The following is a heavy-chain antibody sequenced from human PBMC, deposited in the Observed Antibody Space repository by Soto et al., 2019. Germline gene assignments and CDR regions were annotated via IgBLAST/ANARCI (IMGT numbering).Heavy chain of an antibody. V-gene: IGHV1-2*04. Sequence: ASVKVSCKASRYSFTDYHIHWVRQAPGQGLEWLGRINPKSGGTSTAQKFQGWVTMTTDTSISTASMELTRLTSDDTAIYYCARGDSTDCSNGVCSFFYNHDMDVWGQGTTVTVSS. CDR2: INPKSGGT. CDR1: RYSFTDYH. J-gene: IGHJ6*02. CDR3: ARGDSTDCSNGVCSFFYNHDMDV. D-gene: IGHD2-8*01.